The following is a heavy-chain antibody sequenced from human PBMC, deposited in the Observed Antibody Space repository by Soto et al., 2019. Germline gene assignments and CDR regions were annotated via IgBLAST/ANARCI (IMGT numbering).Heavy chain of an antibody. D-gene: IGHD6-13*01. CDR2: INHSGST. V-gene: IGHV4-34*01. Sequence: QVQLQQWGAGRLKPSETLSLTCAVYGGSFSGYYWSWIRQPPGKGLEWIGEINHSGSTNYNPSLKSRVTISVDTSKNQFSLKLSSVTAADTAVYYCARGIAAAFGVDWFDPWGQGTLVTVSS. J-gene: IGHJ5*02. CDR1: GGSFSGYY. CDR3: ARGIAAAFGVDWFDP.